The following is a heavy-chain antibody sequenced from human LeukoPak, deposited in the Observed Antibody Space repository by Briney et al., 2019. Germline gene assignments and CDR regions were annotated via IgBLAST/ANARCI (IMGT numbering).Heavy chain of an antibody. D-gene: IGHD4/OR15-4a*01. J-gene: IGHJ4*02. CDR3: TRDRAYGALDY. CDR1: GFTFSTSW. CDR2: INGDGSLN. V-gene: IGHV3-7*01. Sequence: GGSLRLSCAASGFTFSTSWMTWVRQAPGKGLEWVANINGDGSLNGHVASVKGRFTISRDSAKNSVYLQMISLRDEDTAVYYCTRDRAYGALDYWGQGTLVTASS.